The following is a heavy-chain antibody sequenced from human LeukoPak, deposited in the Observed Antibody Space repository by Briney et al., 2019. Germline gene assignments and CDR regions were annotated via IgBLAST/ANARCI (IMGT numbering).Heavy chain of an antibody. CDR1: GYTFTGYY. J-gene: IGHJ4*02. CDR3: ARAYFYYYGSGSYLNY. D-gene: IGHD3-10*01. Sequence: GASVKVSCKASGYTFTGYYVHWVRQAPGQGLEWMGWINPNSGGTNYAQKFQGRVTMTRDTSISTAYMELSRLRSDDTAVYYCARAYFYYYGSGSYLNYWGQGTLVTVSS. CDR2: INPNSGGT. V-gene: IGHV1-2*02.